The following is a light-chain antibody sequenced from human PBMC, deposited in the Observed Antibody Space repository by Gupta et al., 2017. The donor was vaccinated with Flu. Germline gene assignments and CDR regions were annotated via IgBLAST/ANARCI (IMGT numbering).Light chain of an antibody. V-gene: IGKV3-20*01. CDR2: DVS. CDR3: QQYDDSPFT. J-gene: IGKJ3*01. CDR1: QSVSSGY. Sequence: EIVLTQSPGTLSVSPGETATLACRASQSVSSGYLAWHQQKPGQAPRLLIYDVSRRATGIPGRFSGSGSGTDFTLTISRLEPEDFAVYFCQQYDDSPFTFGPGTKVEFK.